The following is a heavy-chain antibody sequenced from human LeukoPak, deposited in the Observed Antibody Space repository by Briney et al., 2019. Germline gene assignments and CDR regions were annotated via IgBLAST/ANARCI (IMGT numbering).Heavy chain of an antibody. D-gene: IGHD3-10*01. V-gene: IGHV1-18*01. CDR3: AKGLSYYGSGCPDY. CDR1: GYTFTTYY. CDR2: ISAYNGNT. Sequence: ASVKVSCKASGYTFTTYYISWVRQAPGQGLEWMGWISAYNGNTNYAQKFQGRVTMTTDTSTSTAYMELRSLRAEDTAVYYCAKGLSYYGSGCPDYWGQGTLVTVSS. J-gene: IGHJ4*02.